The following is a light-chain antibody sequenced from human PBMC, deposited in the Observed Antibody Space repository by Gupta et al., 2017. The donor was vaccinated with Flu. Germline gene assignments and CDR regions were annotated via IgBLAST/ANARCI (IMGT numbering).Light chain of an antibody. V-gene: IGLV2-14*03. CDR2: DVN. CDR1: RSDIGVNDY. Sequence: QSARTQPASVSGSPGQSITISCTGTRSDIGVNDYVSWYQQYPGGRPKLIILDVNNRRSAVSPRCFSANSCDTASPIITTLQAEEEAADYCSQYKASSTIGWVFGGGTRLIVL. J-gene: IGLJ3*02. CDR3: SQYKASSTIGWV.